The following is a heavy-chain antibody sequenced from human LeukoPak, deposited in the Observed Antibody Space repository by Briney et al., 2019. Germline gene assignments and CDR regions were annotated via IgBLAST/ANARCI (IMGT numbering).Heavy chain of an antibody. V-gene: IGHV1-24*01. CDR2: FDPEDGET. CDR1: GYTLTELS. D-gene: IGHD3-22*01. Sequence: ASVKVSCKVSGYTLTELSMHWVRQAPGKGLEWMGGFDPEDGETIYAQKFQGRVTMTEDTSTDTAYMELSSLRSEDTAVYYCATAQYDSSGYYYLDYWGQGTLVTVSS. CDR3: ATAQYDSSGYYYLDY. J-gene: IGHJ4*02.